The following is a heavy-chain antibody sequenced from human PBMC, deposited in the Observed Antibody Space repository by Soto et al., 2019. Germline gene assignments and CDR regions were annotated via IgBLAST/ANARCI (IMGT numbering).Heavy chain of an antibody. CDR2: ISYDGTDK. D-gene: IGHD3-22*01. V-gene: IGHV3-30*14. J-gene: IGHJ4*02. Sequence: GGSLRLSCAASGFNFRRYAMHWVRQAPGKGLEWVAVISYDGTDKYYADSVKGRVTFSRDNSKDALYLQMSSLRTEDTAVYYCARGKEYYDASTYTFVYGGQGVLVTVSS. CDR1: GFNFRRYA. CDR3: ARGKEYYDASTYTFVY.